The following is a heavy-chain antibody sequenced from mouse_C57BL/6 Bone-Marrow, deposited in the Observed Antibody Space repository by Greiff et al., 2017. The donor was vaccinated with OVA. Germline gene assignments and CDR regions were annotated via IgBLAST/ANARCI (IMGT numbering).Heavy chain of an antibody. CDR1: GYTFTDHT. CDR3: ASQGGYPAWFAY. D-gene: IGHD2-2*01. Sequence: QVQLQQSDAELVKPGASVKISCKVSGYTFTDHTIHWMKQRPEQGLEWIGYIYPRDGSTTYNEKFKGKATLTADKSSSTAYMQLNSLTSEDSAVYFCASQGGYPAWFAYWGQGTLVTVSA. CDR2: IYPRDGST. V-gene: IGHV1-78*01. J-gene: IGHJ3*01.